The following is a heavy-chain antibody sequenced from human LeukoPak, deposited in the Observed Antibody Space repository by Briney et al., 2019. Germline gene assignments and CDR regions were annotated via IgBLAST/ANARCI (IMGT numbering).Heavy chain of an antibody. V-gene: IGHV1-3*01. CDR3: ASSEQGWSGYLDDAFDI. D-gene: IGHD3-3*01. Sequence: GASVKVSCKASGYTFTSYAMHWVRQAPGQRLEWMGWTNAGNGNTKYSQKFQGRVTITADESTSTAYMELSSLRSEDTAVYYCASSEQGWSGYLDDAFDIWGQGTMVTVSS. CDR2: TNAGNGNT. J-gene: IGHJ3*02. CDR1: GYTFTSYA.